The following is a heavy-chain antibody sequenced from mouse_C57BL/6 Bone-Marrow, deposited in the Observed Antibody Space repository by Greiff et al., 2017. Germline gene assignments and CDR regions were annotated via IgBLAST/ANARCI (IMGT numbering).Heavy chain of an antibody. J-gene: IGHJ1*03. D-gene: IGHD1-1*01. CDR1: GYAFSSSW. Sequence: VQLQQSGPELVKPGASVKISCKASGYAFSSSWMNWVKQRPGKGLEWIGRIYPGDGDTNYNGKFKGKATLTADKSSSTAYMQLSSLTSEDSAVYFCARGDTTVVHWYFDVWGTGTTVTVSS. CDR3: ARGDTTVVHWYFDV. CDR2: IYPGDGDT. V-gene: IGHV1-82*01.